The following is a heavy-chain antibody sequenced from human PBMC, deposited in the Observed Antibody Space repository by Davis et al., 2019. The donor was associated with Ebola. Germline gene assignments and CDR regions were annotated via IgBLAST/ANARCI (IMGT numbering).Heavy chain of an antibody. V-gene: IGHV4-39*07. D-gene: IGHD6-6*01. CDR3: ARVEASSPQYYFDY. J-gene: IGHJ4*02. CDR1: GFTFSSYA. Sequence: PGGSLRLSCAASGFTFSSYAMSWVRQPPGKGLEWIGSIYYSGSTYYNPSLKSRVTISVDTSKNQFSLKLSSVTAADTAVYYCARVEASSPQYYFDYWGQGTLVTVSS. CDR2: IYYSGST.